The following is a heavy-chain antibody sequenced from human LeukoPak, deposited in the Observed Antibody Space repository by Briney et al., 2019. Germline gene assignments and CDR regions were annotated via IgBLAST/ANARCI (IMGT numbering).Heavy chain of an antibody. V-gene: IGHV1-8*01. CDR1: GYTFTSYD. J-gene: IGHJ4*02. CDR3: ARSKRGGRYYGSGSYYKDY. D-gene: IGHD3-10*01. Sequence: ASVKVSRKASGYTFTSYDINWVRQATGQGLEWMGWMNPNSGNTGYAQKFQGRVTMTRSTSISTAYMELSSLRSEDTAVYYCARSKRGGRYYGSGSYYKDYWGQGTLVTVSS. CDR2: MNPNSGNT.